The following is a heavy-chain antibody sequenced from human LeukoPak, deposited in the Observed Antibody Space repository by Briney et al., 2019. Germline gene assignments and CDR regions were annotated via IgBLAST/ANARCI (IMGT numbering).Heavy chain of an antibody. CDR3: ARDPGRGNYYYYYMDV. CDR1: GFTFSSYA. J-gene: IGHJ6*03. D-gene: IGHD3-10*01. Sequence: GGSLRLSCAASGFTFSSYAMPWVRQAPGKGLEWVAVISYDGSNKYYADSVKGRFTISRDDSKNTLYLQMNSLRAEDTAVYYCARDPGRGNYYYYYMDVWGKGTTVTVSS. CDR2: ISYDGSNK. V-gene: IGHV3-30*01.